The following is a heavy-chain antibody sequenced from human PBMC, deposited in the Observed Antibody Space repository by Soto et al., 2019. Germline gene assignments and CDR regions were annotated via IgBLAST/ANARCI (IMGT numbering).Heavy chain of an antibody. CDR2: IIPIFGTA. J-gene: IGHJ5*02. CDR1: GGTFSSYA. CDR3: ARDHREEQQLVRNAWFDP. D-gene: IGHD6-13*01. Sequence: EASVKVSCRASGGTFSSYAISWVRQAPGQGLEWMGGIIPIFGTANYAQKFQGRVTITADKSTSTAYMELSSLRSEDTAVYYCARDHREEQQLVRNAWFDPWGQGTLVTVSS. V-gene: IGHV1-69*06.